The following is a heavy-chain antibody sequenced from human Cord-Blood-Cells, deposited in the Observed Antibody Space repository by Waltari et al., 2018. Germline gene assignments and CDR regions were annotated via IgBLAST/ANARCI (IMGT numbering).Heavy chain of an antibody. CDR2: IYWDDDK. CDR1: GFSLSTSGVG. CDR3: AHSVGIAAAGTPFDY. Sequence: QITLKESGPTLVKPTQTLTLTCTFSGFSLSTSGVGVGWIRQPPGKALEWLALIYWDDDKRNSPSLKSRLTSTKDTSKNQVVHTMTNMDPVDTAAYYCAHSVGIAAAGTPFDYWGQGTLVTVSS. V-gene: IGHV2-5*02. J-gene: IGHJ4*02. D-gene: IGHD6-13*01.